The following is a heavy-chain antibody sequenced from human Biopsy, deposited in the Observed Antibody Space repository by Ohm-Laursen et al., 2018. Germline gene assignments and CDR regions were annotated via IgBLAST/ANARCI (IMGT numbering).Heavy chain of an antibody. D-gene: IGHD3-9*01. V-gene: IGHV3-48*04. J-gene: IGHJ4*02. CDR3: AKVSPTILSSFDY. CDR2: ISRSSSTI. CDR1: GFTFSTYG. Sequence: SLRLSCSASGFTFSTYGMNWVRQAPGKGLEWVSHISRSSSTIYYADSVRGRFTISRDNAKNSLYLQMNSLRVEDTAVYYCAKVSPTILSSFDYWGQGTLVTVSS.